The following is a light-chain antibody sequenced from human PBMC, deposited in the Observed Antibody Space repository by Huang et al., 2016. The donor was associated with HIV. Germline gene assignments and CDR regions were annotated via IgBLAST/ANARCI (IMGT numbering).Light chain of an antibody. V-gene: IGKV3-11*01. CDR2: DTS. J-gene: IGKJ4*01. CDR1: QSVSSY. Sequence: DIVLTQSPATLSLSPGERATLSCMASQSVSSYLAWYQQKPGQAPRLLIYDTSNRATGIPARFSGSGSGTGFTLTISSLEPEDFAVYYCQQRSNWPLTFGGGTKVEIK. CDR3: QQRSNWPLT.